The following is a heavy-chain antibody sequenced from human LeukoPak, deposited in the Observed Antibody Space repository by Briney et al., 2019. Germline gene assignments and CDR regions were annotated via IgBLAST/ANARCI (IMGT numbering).Heavy chain of an antibody. CDR2: IYTSGST. D-gene: IGHD6-19*01. CDR3: ARLNAYSSGWYGYYYYYMDV. V-gene: IGHV4-4*09. Sequence: SETLSLTCTVSGGSISSYYWSWIRQPPGKGLEWIGYIYTSGSTNYNPSLKSRVTISVDTSKNQFSLKLSSVTAADTAVYYCARLNAYSSGWYGYYYYYMDVWGQGTLVTVSS. J-gene: IGHJ6*03. CDR1: GGSISSYY.